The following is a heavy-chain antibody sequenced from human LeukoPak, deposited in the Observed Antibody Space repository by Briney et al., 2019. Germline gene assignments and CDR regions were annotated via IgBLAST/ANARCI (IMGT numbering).Heavy chain of an antibody. CDR3: ARVFHDSSGYPFDY. V-gene: IGHV4-59*01. Sequence: ETXSLTCTVSGGSMSSYYWSWLPQXPGKGVEWVVFTYFSVNTNCTPSLKSPVTISVHTSKTQFSLKVSSVTAADTAVYYCARVFHDSSGYPFDYWGQGTLVTVSS. J-gene: IGHJ4*02. CDR1: GGSMSSYY. D-gene: IGHD3-22*01. CDR2: TYFSVNT.